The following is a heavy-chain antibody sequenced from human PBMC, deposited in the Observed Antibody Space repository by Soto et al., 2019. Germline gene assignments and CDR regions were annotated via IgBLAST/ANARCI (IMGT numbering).Heavy chain of an antibody. CDR3: ARGYCNGGSCYPGIY. CDR2: ITGSSSAI. D-gene: IGHD2-15*01. Sequence: EVHLVESGGGSVQPGGSLRLSCAASGFTFNSYSMHWVRQAPGKGLEWVSYITGSSSAIYYADSVKGRFTISRDNAKNSLSLQMNSLRDEDTAVYYCARGYCNGGSCYPGIYWGQGTLVSDSS. CDR1: GFTFNSYS. V-gene: IGHV3-48*02. J-gene: IGHJ4*02.